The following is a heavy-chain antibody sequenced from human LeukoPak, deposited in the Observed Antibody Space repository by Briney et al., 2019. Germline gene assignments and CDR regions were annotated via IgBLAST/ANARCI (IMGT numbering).Heavy chain of an antibody. Sequence: GGSLRLSCAASGFTVSSNYMSWVRQAPGKGLEWVSIIYSGGSTYYADSVKGRFTISRDNSKNTLYLQMNSLRAEDTAVYYCARDAAIHNNWAYYYYGMDVWGQGTTVTVSS. V-gene: IGHV3-66*01. CDR2: IYSGGST. D-gene: IGHD1-20*01. CDR3: ARDAAIHNNWAYYYYGMDV. J-gene: IGHJ6*02. CDR1: GFTVSSNY.